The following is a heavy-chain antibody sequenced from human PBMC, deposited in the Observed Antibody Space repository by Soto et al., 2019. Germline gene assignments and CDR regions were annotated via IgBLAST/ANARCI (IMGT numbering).Heavy chain of an antibody. J-gene: IGHJ4*02. CDR3: AKDAFDAIWIFAV. Sequence: EVQLVESGGGLVKPGESLKLSCAVSGFTFSSYSMNWVRRAPGKGLEWVSSISSGSTYKHYADTVKGRFTISRDNAKNSLYLQMSGLRAEDTAIYYCAKDAFDAIWIFAVWGQGTLVSVSS. V-gene: IGHV3-21*02. CDR1: GFTFSSYS. CDR2: ISSGSTYK. D-gene: IGHD2-2*03.